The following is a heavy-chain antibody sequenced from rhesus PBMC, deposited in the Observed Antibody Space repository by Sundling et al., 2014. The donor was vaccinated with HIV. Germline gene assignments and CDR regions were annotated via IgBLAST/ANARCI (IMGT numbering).Heavy chain of an antibody. CDR1: GFTFSNYW. Sequence: EVQLVESGGGLAKRGGSLRLSCAASGFTFSNYWMYWVRQAPGKGLEWISVINNAGNSTYYADSVKGRFTISRDNGKKTLYLQMDSLRPEDTAVYYCTKIAVTDYSDYWGQGSPGHRLL. J-gene: IGHJ4*01. CDR2: INNAGNST. CDR3: TKIAVTDYSDY. V-gene: IGHV3-28*02. D-gene: IGHD3-28*01.